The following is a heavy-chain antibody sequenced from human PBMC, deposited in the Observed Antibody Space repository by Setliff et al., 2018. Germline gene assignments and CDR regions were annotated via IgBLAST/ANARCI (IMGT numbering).Heavy chain of an antibody. D-gene: IGHD2-2*01. V-gene: IGHV4-4*07. Sequence: SETLSLTCTVSGASISDYYWTWIRQPAGKELEWIGRVSASGSTTYNPSLKSRVTMSVDTSRNQISLNLTSVTAADTAMYYCARGRMRGSCSGPSCTYDPFDIWGQGTPVTVSS. J-gene: IGHJ3*02. CDR3: ARGRMRGSCSGPSCTYDPFDI. CDR1: GASISDYY. CDR2: VSASGST.